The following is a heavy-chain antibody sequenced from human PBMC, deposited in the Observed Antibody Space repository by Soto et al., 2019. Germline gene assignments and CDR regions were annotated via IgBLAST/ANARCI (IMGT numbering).Heavy chain of an antibody. CDR3: ARDHTYDYDNSGYYGKQYVENWFDP. D-gene: IGHD3-22*01. CDR2: IIPIFGTA. V-gene: IGHV1-69*01. CDR1: GGTFSSYA. Sequence: QVQLVQSGAEVKKPGSSVKVSCKASGGTFSSYAISWVRQAPGQGLEWMGGIIPIFGTANYAQKFQGRVTMTADDSTSTADMEMSSLRAEDRAVYYCARDHTYDYDNSGYYGKQYVENWFDPWGQGTLVTVSS. J-gene: IGHJ5*02.